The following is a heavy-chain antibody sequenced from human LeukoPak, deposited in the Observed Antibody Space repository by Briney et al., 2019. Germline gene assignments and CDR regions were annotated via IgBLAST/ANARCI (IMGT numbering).Heavy chain of an antibody. CDR1: GFTFSSYA. CDR2: ISGSGGST. J-gene: IGHJ5*02. Sequence: GGSLRLSCAASGFTFSSYAMSWVRQAPGKGLEWVSAISGSGGSTYYADSVKGRFTISSDNAKSSLYLQMNGLRAEDTAVYYCARGPPLFDPWGQGTLVTVSS. V-gene: IGHV3-23*01. CDR3: ARGPPLFDP.